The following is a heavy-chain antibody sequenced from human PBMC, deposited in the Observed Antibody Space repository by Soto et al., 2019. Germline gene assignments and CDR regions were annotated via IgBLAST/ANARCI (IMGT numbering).Heavy chain of an antibody. D-gene: IGHD1-26*01. CDR1: GGSISSYY. CDR2: IYYSGST. Sequence: SEPLSLTCSVSGGSISSYYCSWIRQHPGKGLEWIGYIYYSGSTNYNPSLKSRVTISVDTSKNQFSLKLSSVTAADTAVYYCARVSVGATAPNWFDPWGQGTLVTVSS. J-gene: IGHJ5*02. CDR3: ARVSVGATAPNWFDP. V-gene: IGHV4-59*01.